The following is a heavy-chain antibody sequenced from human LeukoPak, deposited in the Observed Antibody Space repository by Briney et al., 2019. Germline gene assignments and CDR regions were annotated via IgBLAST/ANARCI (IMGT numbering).Heavy chain of an antibody. V-gene: IGHV4-4*08. CDR3: ARSFHDSHMDV. CDR1: GFTFSSYA. D-gene: IGHD3-3*01. J-gene: IGHJ6*03. CDR2: FYTSGSS. Sequence: GSLRLSCAASGFTFSSYAMSWVRQAPGKGLEWIGRFYTSGSSNYNPSLKSRLTISVDTSKNQFSLKLNSVTAADTAVYYCARSFHDSHMDVWGKGTTVTVSS.